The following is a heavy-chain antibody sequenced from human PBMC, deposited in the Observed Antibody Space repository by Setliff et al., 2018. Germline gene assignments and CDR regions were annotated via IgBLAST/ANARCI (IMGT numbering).Heavy chain of an antibody. Sequence: GGSLSLSCAASGFTFSTYRMHWVRQAPGKGLEWVSSISSSGSFEFYADSVKGRFTISRDNANNSMSLQMNSLRAEDSGVYYCTRALAEGSPAYWGQGTLVTVSS. CDR1: GFTFSTYR. CDR3: TRALAEGSPAY. D-gene: IGHD2-15*01. CDR2: ISSSGSFE. J-gene: IGHJ4*02. V-gene: IGHV3-21*01.